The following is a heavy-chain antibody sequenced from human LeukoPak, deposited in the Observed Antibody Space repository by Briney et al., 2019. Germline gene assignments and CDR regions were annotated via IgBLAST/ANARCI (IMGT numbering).Heavy chain of an antibody. V-gene: IGHV3-48*01. D-gene: IGHD3-16*02. Sequence: GGSLRLSCAASGFTVSCFSMIWLRQAPGKGWVWVSYISSSSSSTIYYVDSVKGRLTISRDNAKNSLYLQMNSLRAEDTAVYYCARVKGVISYYYYMDVWGKGTTVTISS. CDR1: GFTVSCFS. CDR2: ISSSSSSTI. CDR3: ARVKGVISYYYYMDV. J-gene: IGHJ6*03.